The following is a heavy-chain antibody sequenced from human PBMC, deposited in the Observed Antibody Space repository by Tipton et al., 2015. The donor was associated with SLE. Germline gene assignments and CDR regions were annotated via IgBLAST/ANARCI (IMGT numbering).Heavy chain of an antibody. CDR3: ARARSGVGSAFDI. CDR2: LNSDESST. J-gene: IGHJ3*02. CDR1: GFKISDYW. D-gene: IGHD6-19*01. Sequence: GSLRLSCAASGFKISDYWMYWVRQAPGKGLVWVSRLNSDESSTDYADFVKGRFTISRDNDKNTAYLQMNNLRAEDTAVYYCARARSGVGSAFDIWGRGTKVTVSS. V-gene: IGHV3-74*01.